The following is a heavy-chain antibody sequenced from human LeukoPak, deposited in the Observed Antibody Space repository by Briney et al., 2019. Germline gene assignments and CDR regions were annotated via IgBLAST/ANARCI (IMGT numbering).Heavy chain of an antibody. CDR1: GGSISSYY. CDR2: IYYSGST. CDR3: ARLSIAAAAGY. Sequence: PSETLSLTCTVSGGSISSYYWGWIRQPPGKGLEWIGSIYYSGSTYYNPSLKSRVTISVDTSKNQFSLKLSSVTAADTAVYYCARLSIAAAAGYWGQGTLVTVSS. J-gene: IGHJ4*02. D-gene: IGHD6-13*01. V-gene: IGHV4-39*01.